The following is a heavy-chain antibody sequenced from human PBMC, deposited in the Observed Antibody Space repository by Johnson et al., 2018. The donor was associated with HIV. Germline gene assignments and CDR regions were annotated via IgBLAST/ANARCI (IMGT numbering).Heavy chain of an antibody. CDR2: ISSSGSII. V-gene: IGHV3-11*04. Sequence: VQLVESGGGLVKPGGSLRLSCATSGFTFSGYYMSWIRQAPGKGLECVSYISSSGSIIHYADSVKGRFTISRDNAKNSLYLQMNSLRADDTAVYYCVRDDYAFDIWGQGTMVTVSS. J-gene: IGHJ3*02. CDR3: VRDDYAFDI. CDR1: GFTFSGYY. D-gene: IGHD2-21*02.